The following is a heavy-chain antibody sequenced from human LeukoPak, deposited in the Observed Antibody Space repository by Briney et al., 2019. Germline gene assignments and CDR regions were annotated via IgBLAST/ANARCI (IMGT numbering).Heavy chain of an antibody. CDR2: ISSSSSTI. D-gene: IGHD6-19*01. CDR1: GFTFSSYS. CDR3: ARDPYSSGWWPDY. V-gene: IGHV3-48*01. J-gene: IGHJ4*02. Sequence: GGSLRLSCAASGFTFSSYSMNWVRQAPGKGLEWVSYISSSSSTIYYADSVKGRFTISRDNAKNSLYLQMNSLRAEDTAVYYCARDPYSSGWWPDYWGQGTLVTVSS.